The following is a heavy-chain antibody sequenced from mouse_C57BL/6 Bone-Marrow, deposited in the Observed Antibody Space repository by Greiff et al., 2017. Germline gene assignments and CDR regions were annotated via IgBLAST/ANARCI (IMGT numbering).Heavy chain of an antibody. CDR2: IYPRSGNT. D-gene: IGHD2-1*01. V-gene: IGHV1-81*01. CDR3: AREGNYDSYYAMDY. J-gene: IGHJ4*01. CDR1: GYTFTSYG. Sequence: VQLQQSGAELARPGASVKLSCKASGYTFTSYGISWVKQRTGQGLEWIGEIYPRSGNTSYNEKFKGKATLTADKSSSTAYMELRSLTSEDSAVYFCAREGNYDSYYAMDYWGQGTSVTVSS.